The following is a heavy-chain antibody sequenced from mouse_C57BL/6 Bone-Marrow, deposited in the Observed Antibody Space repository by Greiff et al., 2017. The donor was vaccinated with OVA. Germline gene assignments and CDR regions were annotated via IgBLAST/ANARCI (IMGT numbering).Heavy chain of an antibody. D-gene: IGHD2-1*01. CDR2: IYPGSGST. V-gene: IGHV1-55*01. CDR3: ARYDYGNLYWYFDV. CDR1: GYTFTSYW. J-gene: IGHJ1*03. Sequence: QVQLQQPGAELVKPGASVKMSCKASGYTFTSYWITWVMQRPGQGLEWIGDIYPGSGSTNYNEKFKRKATLTVDTSSSTAYMQLSSLTSEDSAVYYCARYDYGNLYWYFDVWGTGTTVTVSS.